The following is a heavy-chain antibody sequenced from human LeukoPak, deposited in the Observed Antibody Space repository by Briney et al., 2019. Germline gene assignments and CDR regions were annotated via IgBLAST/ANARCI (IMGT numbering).Heavy chain of an antibody. J-gene: IGHJ6*02. CDR2: IYYSGST. V-gene: IGHV4-39*01. CDR3: ARHRENCSSTSCYRVRITSYYYGMDV. CDR1: GGSISSSSYY. Sequence: SETLSLTCTVSGGSISSSSYYWGWIHQPPGKGLEWIGSIYYSGSTYYNPSLKSRVTISVDTSKNQFSLKLSSVTAADTAVYYCARHRENCSSTSCYRVRITSYYYGMDVWGQGTMVTVSS. D-gene: IGHD2-2*01.